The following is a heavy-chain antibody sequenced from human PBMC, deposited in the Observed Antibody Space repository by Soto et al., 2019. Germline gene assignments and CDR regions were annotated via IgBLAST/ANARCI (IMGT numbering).Heavy chain of an antibody. CDR2: ISYDGSNK. Sequence: GGSLRLSCAASGFTFSSYGMHWVRQAPGKGLEWVAVISYDGSNKYYADSVKGRFTISRDNSKNTLYLQMNSLRAEDTAVYYCAKDRRGWLDYWGQGTLVTVSS. CDR1: GFTFSSYG. J-gene: IGHJ4*02. V-gene: IGHV3-30*18. CDR3: AKDRRGWLDY. D-gene: IGHD2-15*01.